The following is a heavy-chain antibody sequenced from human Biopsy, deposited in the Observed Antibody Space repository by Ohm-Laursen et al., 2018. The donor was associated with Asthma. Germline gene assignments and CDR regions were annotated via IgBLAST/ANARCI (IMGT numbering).Heavy chain of an antibody. D-gene: IGHD3-22*01. V-gene: IGHV3-30*03. CDR3: ARQSGQDNGDSSSFDT. J-gene: IGHJ3*02. CDR1: GFVFSQCG. Sequence: SLRLSCAASGFVFSQCGMHWVRQGPGKGLEWVALVSSDGHNKYYEQSVKGRFTISRDNSRNRLDLQINRLTVEDSAVYFCARQSGQDNGDSSSFDTWGQGTKVAVSS. CDR2: VSSDGHNK.